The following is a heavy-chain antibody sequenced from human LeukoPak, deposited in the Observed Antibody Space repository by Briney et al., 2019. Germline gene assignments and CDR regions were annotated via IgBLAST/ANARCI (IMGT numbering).Heavy chain of an antibody. CDR1: VSTYG. V-gene: IGHV3-30*03. J-gene: IGHJ4*02. CDR3: ASLVATSDDY. D-gene: IGHD5-12*01. Sequence: GGSLRLSCTASVSTYGIHWIRQAPGKGLEWVAVVSYDGRNKYYADSVKGRFTISRDNSKNTLYLQMNSLRAEDTAVYYCASLVATSDDYWGQGTLVTVSS. CDR2: VSYDGRNK.